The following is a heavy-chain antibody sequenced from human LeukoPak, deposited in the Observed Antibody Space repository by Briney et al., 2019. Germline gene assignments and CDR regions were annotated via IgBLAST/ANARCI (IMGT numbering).Heavy chain of an antibody. D-gene: IGHD1-26*01. CDR2: IYPGDSDT. V-gene: IGHV5-51*01. CDR3: ARHAHIVGATWAFDY. Sequence: GESLKISCKGSGYSFTSYWIGWVRQMPGKGLEWMGIIYPGDSDTRYSPSFQGQVTISADKSISTAYLQWSSLKASDTATYYCARHAHIVGATWAFDYWGQGTLVTGSS. CDR1: GYSFTSYW. J-gene: IGHJ4*02.